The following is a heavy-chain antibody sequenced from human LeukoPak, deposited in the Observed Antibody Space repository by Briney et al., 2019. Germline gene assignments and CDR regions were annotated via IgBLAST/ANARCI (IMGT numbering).Heavy chain of an antibody. J-gene: IGHJ4*02. V-gene: IGHV3-23*01. CDR3: AKGSSGSRPYYFDC. CDR2: ITDNGGDT. CDR1: GFTFGTYA. D-gene: IGHD3-10*01. Sequence: PGGSLRLSCAASGFTFGTYAMSWVRQGPGKVLEWISAITDNGGDTYSADSVKGRFTISRDNSKNTLYLQMNSLRAGDSAVYYCAKGSSGSRPYYFDCWGQGTLVTVSS.